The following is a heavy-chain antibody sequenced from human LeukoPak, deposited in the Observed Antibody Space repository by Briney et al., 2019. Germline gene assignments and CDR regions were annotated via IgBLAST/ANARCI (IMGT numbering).Heavy chain of an antibody. D-gene: IGHD3-22*01. J-gene: IGHJ3*02. CDR3: ARRYYFDSSRAFDI. CDR1: GGSISDYY. V-gene: IGHV4-4*07. CDR2: IYASGSS. Sequence: SETLSLTCTVSGGSISDYYWSWIRQPAGKGLEWIGRIYASGSSNYNPSLNSRVTMSVDTSKNQFSLRLSSVTAADTAVYYCARRYYFDSSRAFDIWGQGTMVTVSS.